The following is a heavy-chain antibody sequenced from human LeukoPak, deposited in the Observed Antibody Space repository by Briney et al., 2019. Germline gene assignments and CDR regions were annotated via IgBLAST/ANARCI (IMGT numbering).Heavy chain of an antibody. V-gene: IGHV1-8*03. CDR3: ARVTYYFCVNYYYYMDV. CDR1: GYTFTSYE. D-gene: IGHD3-3*01. CDR2: MNPNSGNT. Sequence: ASVKVSCMASGYTFTSYEINWVRQATGQGGEGMGWMNPNSGNTGYAQKFQGRVTITMNTSISTAYMELSSLRSEDTAVYCCARVTYYFCVNYYYYMDVWGRGTTVTVSS. J-gene: IGHJ6*03.